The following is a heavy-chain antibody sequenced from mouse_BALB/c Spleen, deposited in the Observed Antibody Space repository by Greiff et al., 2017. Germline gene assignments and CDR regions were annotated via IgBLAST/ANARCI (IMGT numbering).Heavy chain of an antibody. CDR2: ISYDGSN. Sequence: EVKLEESGPGLVKPSQSLSLTCSVTGYSITSGYYWNWIRQFPGNKLEWMGYISYDGSNNYNPSLKNRISITRDTSKNQFFLKLNSVTTEDTATYYCAREGGNYVSMDYWGQGTSVTVSS. J-gene: IGHJ4*01. D-gene: IGHD2-1*01. CDR3: AREGGNYVSMDY. CDR1: GYSITSGYY. V-gene: IGHV3-6*02.